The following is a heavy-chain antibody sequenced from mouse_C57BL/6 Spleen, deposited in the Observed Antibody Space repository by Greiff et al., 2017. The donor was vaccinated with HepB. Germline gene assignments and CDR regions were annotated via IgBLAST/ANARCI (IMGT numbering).Heavy chain of an antibody. CDR3: AYLLGGHYYAMDY. CDR1: GFTFTSYW. J-gene: IGHJ4*01. Sequence: VQLQQPGAGLVQPGASVTISCTASGFTFTSYWITWVKQRPGQGLEWLGDIYPGSGSTNYNEKFNSKATLTVDTSSSTAYMQLSSLTSEDSAVYYTAYLLGGHYYAMDYWGQGTSVTV. V-gene: IGHV1-55*01. CDR2: IYPGSGST. D-gene: IGHD2-1*01.